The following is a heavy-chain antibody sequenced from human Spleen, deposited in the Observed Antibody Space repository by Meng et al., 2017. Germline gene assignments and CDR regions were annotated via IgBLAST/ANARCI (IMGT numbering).Heavy chain of an antibody. J-gene: IGHJ6*02. CDR1: GFSLSTSGMC. D-gene: IGHD3-16*02. V-gene: IGHV2-70*20. CDR2: IDWDDDK. CDR3: ARIRYDYVWGSYRNSGMDV. Sequence: SGPTLVTPTQTLTLTCTFSGFSLSTSGMCVSWVRQPPGKALEWLALIDWDDDKYYSTSLKTRLTISKETSNNQVVLTRTNMDPVDTATYYCARIRYDYVWGSYRNSGMDVWGQGTTVTVSS.